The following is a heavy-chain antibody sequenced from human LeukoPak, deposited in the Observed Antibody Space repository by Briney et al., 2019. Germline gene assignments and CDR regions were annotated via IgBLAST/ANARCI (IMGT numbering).Heavy chain of an antibody. Sequence: SETLPLTCTVSGGSISSYYWSWIRQPPGKGLEWIAYISDIWSINYNPSLKSRVTISLDTSKTQFSLKLSSVTAANTAVYYCAGHHPRNTVDFWGQGTLVTVSS. CDR3: AGHHPRNTVDF. J-gene: IGHJ4*02. V-gene: IGHV4-59*08. D-gene: IGHD2/OR15-2a*01. CDR2: ISDIWSI. CDR1: GGSISSYY.